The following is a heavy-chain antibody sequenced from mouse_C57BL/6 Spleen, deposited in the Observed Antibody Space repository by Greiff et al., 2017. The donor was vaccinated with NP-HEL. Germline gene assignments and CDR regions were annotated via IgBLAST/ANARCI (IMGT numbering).Heavy chain of an antibody. CDR1: GYSFTGYF. J-gene: IGHJ4*01. V-gene: IGHV1-37*01. CDR3: AIGDLLLRSQLRDYAMDY. CDR2: INPYNGDT. D-gene: IGHD1-1*01. Sequence: EVQLQQSGPELVKPGASVKISCKASGYSFTGYFMNWVKQSHGKSLEWIGRINPYNGDTFYNQKFKGKATLTVDKSYRTAHMERLSLSSEDFAVYYCAIGDLLLRSQLRDYAMDYWGQGTSVTVSS.